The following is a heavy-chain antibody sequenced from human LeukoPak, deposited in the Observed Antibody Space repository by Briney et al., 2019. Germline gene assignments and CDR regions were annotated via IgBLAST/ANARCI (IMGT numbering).Heavy chain of an antibody. CDR1: GFTFDDYA. D-gene: IGHD3-22*01. J-gene: IGHJ4*02. V-gene: IGHV3-9*01. CDR3: AKDLNYYDSSGHDY. CDR2: ISWNSGSI. Sequence: GGSLRLSCAASGFTFDDYAMHWVRQAPGKGLEWVSGISWNSGSIGYADSVKGRFTISRDNAKNSLYLQMNSLRAEDTALYYCAKDLNYYDSSGHDYWGQGTLVTVSS.